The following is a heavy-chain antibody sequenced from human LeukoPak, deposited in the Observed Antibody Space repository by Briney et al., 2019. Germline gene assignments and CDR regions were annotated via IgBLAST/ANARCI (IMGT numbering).Heavy chain of an antibody. D-gene: IGHD2-2*01. CDR3: ARGHCSSTSCYGYYYYGMDV. CDR1: GFTFSSYS. J-gene: IGHJ6*02. Sequence: GGSLRLSCAASGFTFSSYSMNWVRQAPGKGLEWVSSISSSSSYIYYADSVKGRFTISRDNAKNSLYLQMNSLRAEDTAVYYCARGHCSSTSCYGYYYYGMDVWGQGTTVTVSS. CDR2: ISSSSSYI. V-gene: IGHV3-21*01.